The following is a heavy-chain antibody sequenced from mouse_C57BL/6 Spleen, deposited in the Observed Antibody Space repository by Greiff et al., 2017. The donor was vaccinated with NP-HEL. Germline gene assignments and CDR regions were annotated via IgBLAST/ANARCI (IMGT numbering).Heavy chain of an antibody. CDR3: ARSITTGAMDY. Sequence: EVMLVESGGGLVKPGGSLKLSCAASGFTFSDYGMHWVRQAPEKGLEWVAYISSGSSTIYYADTVKGRFTISRDNAKNTLFLQMTSLRSEDTAMYYCARSITTGAMDYWGQGTSVTVSS. J-gene: IGHJ4*01. CDR2: ISSGSSTI. CDR1: GFTFSDYG. V-gene: IGHV5-17*01. D-gene: IGHD1-1*01.